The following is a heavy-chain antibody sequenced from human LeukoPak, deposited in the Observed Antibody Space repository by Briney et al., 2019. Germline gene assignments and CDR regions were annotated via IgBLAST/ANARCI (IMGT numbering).Heavy chain of an antibody. D-gene: IGHD2-21*01. CDR2: ISSSGSTI. CDR1: GFTFSDYY. CDR3: ATTGLLGDIP. V-gene: IGHV3-11*01. J-gene: IGHJ5*02. Sequence: GGSLRLSCAASGFTFSDYYMSWIRQAPGKGLEWVSYISSSGSTIYYADSVKGRFTISRDNARKSVYLQMNSLRAEDTAVYYCATTGLLGDIPWGQGTLVTVSS.